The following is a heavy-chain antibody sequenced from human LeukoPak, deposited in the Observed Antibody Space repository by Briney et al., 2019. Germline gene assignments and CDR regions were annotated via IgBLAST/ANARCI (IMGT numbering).Heavy chain of an antibody. Sequence: PGGSLRLSCAASGYPFRDYYMSWIRHAPGKGWEGVSYINTSGNTIYYAEYVKGRFTISRDNAKSSLYMQMNSLRAEDTAVYYCARSNGVSRFDYWGQGTLVTVSS. V-gene: IGHV3-11*04. CDR2: INTSGNTI. D-gene: IGHD2-8*01. CDR1: GYPFRDYY. CDR3: ARSNGVSRFDY. J-gene: IGHJ4*02.